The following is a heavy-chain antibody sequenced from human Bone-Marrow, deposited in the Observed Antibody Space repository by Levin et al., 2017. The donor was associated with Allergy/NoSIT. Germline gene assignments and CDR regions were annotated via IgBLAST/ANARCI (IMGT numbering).Heavy chain of an antibody. CDR3: ARQGYGSGKSYSFDI. CDR1: GGSFSGYY. D-gene: IGHD3-10*01. V-gene: IGHV4-34*01. J-gene: IGHJ3*02. CDR2: IHRSGTT. Sequence: PSETLSLTCAVYGGSFSGYYWSWIRQPPGKGLEWIGEIHRSGTTNYNPSLKSRVTISVDTSRNQFSLKLSSVAAADTAVYYCARQGYGSGKSYSFDIWGQGTLVTVPS.